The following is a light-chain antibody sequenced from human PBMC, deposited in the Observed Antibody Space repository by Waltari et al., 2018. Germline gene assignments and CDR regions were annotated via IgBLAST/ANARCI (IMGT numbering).Light chain of an antibody. J-gene: IGKJ1*01. CDR2: GAF. Sequence: EILMTQSPATLSVSPGERATLSCRASQSVSTNLAWYQQKPGQAPRLLIYGAFTRATGIPARFSGSGSGTEFTLTISSMQSEDFAVYYCQQYNNWPPGTFGQGTKVEIK. V-gene: IGKV3-15*01. CDR3: QQYNNWPPGT. CDR1: QSVSTN.